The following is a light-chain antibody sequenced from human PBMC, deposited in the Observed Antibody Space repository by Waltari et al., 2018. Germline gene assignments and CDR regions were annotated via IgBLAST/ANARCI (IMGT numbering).Light chain of an antibody. Sequence: DSQMTQSPSSLAASVGERVTITCQASQDIGNFLNWYQKKPGKAPKLLIYDASSLETGVPSMFSGSGSGTDFTFTIISLQPEDIATYYCQQYENTLFTFGGGTKVEIK. CDR1: QDIGNF. CDR3: QQYENTLFT. V-gene: IGKV1-33*01. J-gene: IGKJ4*01. CDR2: DAS.